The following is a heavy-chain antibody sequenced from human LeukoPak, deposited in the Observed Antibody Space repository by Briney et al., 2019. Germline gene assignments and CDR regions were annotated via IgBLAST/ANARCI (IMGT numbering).Heavy chain of an antibody. CDR3: ARFGGSNSSSWLDYYYYMDV. CDR2: ISSSGSTI. V-gene: IGHV3-11*04. J-gene: IGHJ6*03. Sequence: GGSLRLSCAASGFTFSDYYMSWIRQAPGKGLEWVSYISSSGSTIYYADSVKGRFTISRDNAKNSLYLQMNSLRAEDTAVYYCARFGGSNSSSWLDYYYYMDVWGKGTTVTVSS. D-gene: IGHD6-13*01. CDR1: GFTFSDYY.